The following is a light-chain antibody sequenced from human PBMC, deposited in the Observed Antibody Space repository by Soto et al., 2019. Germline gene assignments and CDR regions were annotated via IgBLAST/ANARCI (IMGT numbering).Light chain of an antibody. CDR2: HNT. CDR1: SSNIGNNN. V-gene: IGLV1-44*01. J-gene: IGLJ1*01. Sequence: QSVLTQPPSASATPGQRVTISCSGSSSNIGNNNAYWYQHVPGTAPKLIIHHNTLRPSWVPDRFSGSKSGNTASLTVSGLQAADEADYFCKSYAGSNTYVFGSGTKLTVL. CDR3: KSYAGSNTYV.